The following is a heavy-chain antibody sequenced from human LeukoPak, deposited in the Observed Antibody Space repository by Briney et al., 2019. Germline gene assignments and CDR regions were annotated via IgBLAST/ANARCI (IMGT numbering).Heavy chain of an antibody. CDR1: GFTFSSYW. J-gene: IGHJ6*03. V-gene: IGHV3-7*01. CDR3: ATSAADDYYYYYYMDV. D-gene: IGHD6-13*01. CDR2: IKQDGSEK. Sequence: QPGGSLRLSCAASGFTFSSYWMSWVRQAPGKGLEWVANIKQDGSEKYYVDSVKGRFTISRDNAKNSLYLQMNSLRAKDTAVYYCATSAADDYYYYYYMDVWGKGTTVTVSS.